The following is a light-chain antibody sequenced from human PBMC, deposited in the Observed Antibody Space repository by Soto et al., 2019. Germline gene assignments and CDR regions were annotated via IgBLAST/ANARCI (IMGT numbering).Light chain of an antibody. Sequence: IQMTQSPSTLSASVGDRVTITCRASQSISIWLAWYQQKPGKAPKLLIYKASSLESEVPSRFSGSGSGTEFTLTINSLQPDDSANYYCQQYNSYSTFGQGTKVEIK. CDR2: KAS. J-gene: IGKJ1*01. CDR1: QSISIW. V-gene: IGKV1-5*03. CDR3: QQYNSYST.